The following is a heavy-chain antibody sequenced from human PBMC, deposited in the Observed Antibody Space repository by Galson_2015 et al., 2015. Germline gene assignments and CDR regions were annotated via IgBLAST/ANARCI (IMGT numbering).Heavy chain of an antibody. CDR2: INAGNGNT. CDR1: GYTFTSYA. D-gene: IGHD2-15*01. V-gene: IGHV1-3*01. CDR3: ARSPLGYCSGGSCRTNWFDP. Sequence: SVKVSCKASGYTFTSYAMHWVRQAPGQRLEWMGWINAGNGNTKYSQKFQGRVTITRDTSTSTAYMELSSLRSEDTAVYYCARSPLGYCSGGSCRTNWFDPWGQGTLVTVSS. J-gene: IGHJ5*02.